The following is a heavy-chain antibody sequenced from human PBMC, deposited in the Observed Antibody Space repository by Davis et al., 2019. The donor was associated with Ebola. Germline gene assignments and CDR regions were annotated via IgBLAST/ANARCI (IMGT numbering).Heavy chain of an antibody. V-gene: IGHV1-69*04. Sequence: SVKVSCKASGGTFSSYAISWVRQAPGQGLEWMGRIIPILGIANYAQKFQGRVTITADKSTSTAYMELSSLRSEDTAVYYCARGETVVVPAAGCDDWGQGTLVTVSS. D-gene: IGHD2-2*01. J-gene: IGHJ4*02. CDR3: ARGETVVVPAAGCDD. CDR2: IIPILGIA. CDR1: GGTFSSYA.